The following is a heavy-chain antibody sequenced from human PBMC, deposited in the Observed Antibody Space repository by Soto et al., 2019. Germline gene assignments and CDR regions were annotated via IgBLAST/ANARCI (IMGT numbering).Heavy chain of an antibody. J-gene: IGHJ4*02. Sequence: ASVKVSCKVSGYTLSELSLHWVRQTPESGLEWMGGFDPEDGETIYAQKFEDRVTMTEDTSSDTAYMELNSLRPDDTAVYFCAAGFASTKSDFWGQGTLVT. D-gene: IGHD3-16*01. CDR2: FDPEDGET. V-gene: IGHV1-24*01. CDR1: GYTLSELS. CDR3: AAGFASTKSDF.